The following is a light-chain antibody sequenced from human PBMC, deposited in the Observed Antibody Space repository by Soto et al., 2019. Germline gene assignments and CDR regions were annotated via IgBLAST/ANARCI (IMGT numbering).Light chain of an antibody. Sequence: QLVLTQSPSASASLGASVKFICTLSSGHSSYAIAWHQQQPEKGPRYLMKINSDGSYSKGDGIPDRFSGSSSGAERYLTISSLQSEDEADYYCQTWGTGIRVFGTGTKLTVL. V-gene: IGLV4-69*01. CDR2: INSDGSY. CDR3: QTWGTGIRV. J-gene: IGLJ1*01. CDR1: SGHSSYA.